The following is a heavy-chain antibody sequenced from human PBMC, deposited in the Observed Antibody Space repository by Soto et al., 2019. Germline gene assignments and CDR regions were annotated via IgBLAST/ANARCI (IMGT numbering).Heavy chain of an antibody. CDR3: ARIAAHHFLHAYYYYGMDV. CDR1: GYTFTSYD. V-gene: IGHV1-8*01. D-gene: IGHD6-6*01. J-gene: IGHJ6*02. Sequence: ASVKVSCKASGYTFTSYDINCVRQATGQGLEWMGWMNPNSGNTGYAQKFQGRVTMTRNTSISTAYMELSSLRSEDTAVYYCARIAAHHFLHAYYYYGMDVWGQGTTVTVSS. CDR2: MNPNSGNT.